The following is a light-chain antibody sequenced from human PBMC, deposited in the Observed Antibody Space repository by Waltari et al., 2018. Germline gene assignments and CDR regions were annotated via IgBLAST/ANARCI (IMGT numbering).Light chain of an antibody. J-gene: IGLJ2*01. CDR1: SSDVAGYTY. CDR2: DVS. V-gene: IGLV2-14*03. CDR3: NSYTSSSILEVV. Sequence: QSALTQPASVSGSPGQSITISCTGTSSDVAGYTYVPWYQQHPGKAPKLMIYDVSNRPSGVSNRFSGSKSGNTASLTISGLQAEDEADYYCNSYTSSSILEVVFGGGTKLTVL.